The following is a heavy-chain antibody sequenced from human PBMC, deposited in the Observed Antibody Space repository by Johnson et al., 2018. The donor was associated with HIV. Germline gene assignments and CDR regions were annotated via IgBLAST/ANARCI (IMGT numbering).Heavy chain of an antibody. CDR1: GFTFSTYG. Sequence: QVQLVESGGGVVQPGGSLRLSCAASGFTFSTYGMHWVRQAPGKGLEWVAFLRYDGNNKYYADSVKGRFTISRDNSKNTRYLQMNSLRPEDTAVYYCAKDGQRGRAMIVARLGAFDIWGQGTMVTVSS. D-gene: IGHD3-22*01. CDR2: LRYDGNNK. V-gene: IGHV3-30*02. CDR3: AKDGQRGRAMIVARLGAFDI. J-gene: IGHJ3*02.